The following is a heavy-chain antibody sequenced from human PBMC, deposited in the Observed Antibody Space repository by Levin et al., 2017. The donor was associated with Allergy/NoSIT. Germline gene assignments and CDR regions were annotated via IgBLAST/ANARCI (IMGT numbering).Heavy chain of an antibody. J-gene: IGHJ6*02. V-gene: IGHV3-9*01. CDR2: ISWNSGSI. D-gene: IGHD5-12*01. Sequence: GGSLRLSCAASGFTFDDSAMHWVRQAPGKGLEWVSGISWNSGSIGYADSVKGRFTISRDNAKNSLYLQMNSLRPEDTALYYCVKDKSGFYYYAMDVWGQGTTVTVSS. CDR3: VKDKSGFYYYAMDV. CDR1: GFTFDDSA.